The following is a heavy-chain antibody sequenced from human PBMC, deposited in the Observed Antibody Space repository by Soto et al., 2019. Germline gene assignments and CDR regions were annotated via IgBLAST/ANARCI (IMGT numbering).Heavy chain of an antibody. Sequence: AGSLSLPCAVSGFPFSSHKIHWVLPAPRKGLEWVSYISSSSNTIYYVDSVKGRFTISRDNAKNSLYLQMNSLRDEDTAVYYCARDLRPRDGYNPNWFDHWGQGTLVNV. J-gene: IGHJ5*02. CDR3: ARDLRPRDGYNPNWFDH. D-gene: IGHD5-12*01. V-gene: IGHV3-48*02. CDR2: ISSSSNTI. CDR1: GFPFSSHK.